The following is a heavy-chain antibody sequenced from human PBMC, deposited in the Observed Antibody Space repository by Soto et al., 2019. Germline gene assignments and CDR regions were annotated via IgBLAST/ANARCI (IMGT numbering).Heavy chain of an antibody. CDR2: IYYSGST. D-gene: IGHD1-1*01. CDR1: GGSISSSSYY. V-gene: IGHV4-39*01. CDR3: AGPGRNAHYPDY. Sequence: PSETLSLTXTVSGGSISSSSYYWGWIRQPPGKGLEWIGSIYYSGSTYYNPSLKSRVTISVNTSKNQFSLKLSSVTAADSAVCYGAGPGRNAHYPDYWGQGTLVTVSS. J-gene: IGHJ4*02.